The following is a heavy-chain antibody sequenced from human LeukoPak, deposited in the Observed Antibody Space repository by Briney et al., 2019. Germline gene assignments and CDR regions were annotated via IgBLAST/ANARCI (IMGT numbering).Heavy chain of an antibody. D-gene: IGHD2-2*01. CDR2: INSDGSWT. J-gene: IGHJ4*02. V-gene: IGHV3-74*01. CDR1: GNYW. Sequence: GGSLRLSCAASGNYWMHWVRQAPGKGLVWVSHINSDGSWTSYADSVKGRFTISKDNAKNTVYLQMNNLRAEDTAVYYCVSFYETYWGRGNLVTVSS. CDR3: VSFYETY.